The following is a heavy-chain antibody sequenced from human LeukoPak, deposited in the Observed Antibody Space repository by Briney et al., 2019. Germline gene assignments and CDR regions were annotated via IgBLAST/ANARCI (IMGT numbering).Heavy chain of an antibody. D-gene: IGHD5-18*01. J-gene: IGHJ4*02. CDR2: INPNSGGT. CDR3: ARLDTAMVTQDIDF. CDR1: GFTFTDYY. Sequence: GASVKVSCKASGFTFTDYYLHWVRQAPGQGLEWMGWINPNSGGTIYAQKLQGRVTMTRDTSISTAYMELSRLRSDDTALYYCARLDTAMVTQDIDFWGQGTLVTVSS. V-gene: IGHV1-2*02.